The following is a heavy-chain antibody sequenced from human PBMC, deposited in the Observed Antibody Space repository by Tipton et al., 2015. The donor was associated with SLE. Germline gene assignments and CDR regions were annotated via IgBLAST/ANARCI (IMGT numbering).Heavy chain of an antibody. CDR1: GSTFSSFA. CDR2: ISGSGSST. J-gene: IGHJ4*02. V-gene: IGHV3-23*01. CDR3: AKDRLYDSSGCSDY. D-gene: IGHD3-22*01. Sequence: GSLRLSCAASGSTFSSFAMNWVRQAPGKGLEWVSGISGSGSSTYYADSLKGRFTISRDNSKSTLYLQMNNLRAEDTAVYHCAKDRLYDSSGCSDYWGQGTLVTVSS.